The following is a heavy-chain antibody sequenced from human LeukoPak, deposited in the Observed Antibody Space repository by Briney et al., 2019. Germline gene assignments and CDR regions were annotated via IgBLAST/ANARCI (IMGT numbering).Heavy chain of an antibody. D-gene: IGHD2-8*01. Sequence: GGSLRLSCAASGFTFSDYSMNWVRQAPGKGLEWVSAISGSGGSTYYADSVKGRFTISRDNSKNTLYLQMNSLRAEDTAVYYCAKDTSEDIVLMVYATLGFDYWGQGTLVTVSS. V-gene: IGHV3-23*01. CDR1: GFTFSDYS. J-gene: IGHJ4*02. CDR2: ISGSGGST. CDR3: AKDTSEDIVLMVYATLGFDY.